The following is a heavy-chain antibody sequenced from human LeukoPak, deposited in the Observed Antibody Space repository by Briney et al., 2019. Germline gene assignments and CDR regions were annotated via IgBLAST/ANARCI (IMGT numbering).Heavy chain of an antibody. D-gene: IGHD5-12*01. CDR3: TKGRCSNPGCDSFDS. V-gene: IGHV3-23*01. J-gene: IGHJ4*02. CDR2: ICGSFGCT. Sequence: GGSLRLSCAASGFIFSNYAMNWVRQAPGKGLEWVSTICGSFGCTYHADLVKGRFSISRDNSKNMLYLQMSSLRVEDTAVYYCTKGRCSNPGCDSFDSWGQGTLVTVSS. CDR1: GFIFSNYA.